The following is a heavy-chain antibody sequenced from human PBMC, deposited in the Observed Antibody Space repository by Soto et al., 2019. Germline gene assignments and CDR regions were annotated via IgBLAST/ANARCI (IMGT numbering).Heavy chain of an antibody. CDR1: GFTFRSYA. CDR3: AKDTAVSGTFVVTFDS. D-gene: IGHD6-19*01. CDR2: ISGSGGSA. J-gene: IGHJ4*02. V-gene: IGHV3-23*04. Sequence: EVQLVESGGGLVQPGGSLRLSCAASGFTFRSYAMSWVRQAPGKGLEWVSSISGSGGSAFYVDSVKGRFTISRDNSENTLQLQMNSLRADDTAIYYCAKDTAVSGTFVVTFDSWGQGSLVTVSS.